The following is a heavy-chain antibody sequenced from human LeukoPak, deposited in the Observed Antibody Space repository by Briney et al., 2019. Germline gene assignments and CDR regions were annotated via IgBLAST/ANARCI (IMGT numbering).Heavy chain of an antibody. CDR1: GFTFSNAW. J-gene: IGHJ3*02. V-gene: IGHV3-15*01. CDR2: IKSKTDGGTT. D-gene: IGHD1-26*01. Sequence: KTGGSLRLSCAASGFTFSNAWMSWVRQAPGKGPEWVGRIKSKTDGGTTDYAAPVKGRFTISRDDSKNTLYLQMNSLKTEDTAVYYCTTAGLLQAFDIWGQGTMVTVSS. CDR3: TTAGLLQAFDI.